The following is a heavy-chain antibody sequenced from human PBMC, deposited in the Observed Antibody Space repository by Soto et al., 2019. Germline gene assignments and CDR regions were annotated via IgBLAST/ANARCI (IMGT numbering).Heavy chain of an antibody. Sequence: EVLLVESGGGMVQPGGSLKLSCAASGFVFKDSSIHWVRQASGKGLEWVGRIRDRAYSYATAYAESVKGRFTISRDDSNNTAYLQMSGLKTEDTAIYYCTRLISAAHDYWGQGTLVTVPS. V-gene: IGHV3-73*01. CDR2: IRDRAYSYAT. J-gene: IGHJ4*02. CDR1: GFVFKDSS. CDR3: TRLISAAHDY. D-gene: IGHD3-10*01.